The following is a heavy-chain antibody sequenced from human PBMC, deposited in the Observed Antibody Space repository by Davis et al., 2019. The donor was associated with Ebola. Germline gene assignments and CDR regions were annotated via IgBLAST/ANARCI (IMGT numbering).Heavy chain of an antibody. CDR3: AKHYSGSYCQDS. J-gene: IGHJ4*02. CDR1: GFTVSSNY. V-gene: IGHV3-23*01. CDR2: FPGSGGGP. Sequence: GESLKISCAASGFTVSSNYMSWVRQAPGKGLEWVSTFPGSGGGPSYADSVKGRFTFSRDNSQSTLYLHMNTLRVEDTAIYYCAKHYSGSYCQDSWGQGTLVTVSS. D-gene: IGHD1-26*01.